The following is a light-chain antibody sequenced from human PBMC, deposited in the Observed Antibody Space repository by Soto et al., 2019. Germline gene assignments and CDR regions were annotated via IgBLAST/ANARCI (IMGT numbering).Light chain of an antibody. V-gene: IGKV1-33*01. CDR2: DAS. CDR3: QQYDNLPLT. Sequence: DIQMNQSPSSLSASVVERVTISCRASQDIKNYLNWYQQKSGKAPKLLIYDASDLETGVPSRFSGSGSGTDFTFTINSLQPEDIATYYCQQYDNLPLTFGGGTKVDIK. J-gene: IGKJ4*01. CDR1: QDIKNY.